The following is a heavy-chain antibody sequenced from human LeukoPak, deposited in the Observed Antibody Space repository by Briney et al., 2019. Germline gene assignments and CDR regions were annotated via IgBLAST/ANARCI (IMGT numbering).Heavy chain of an antibody. D-gene: IGHD6-19*01. V-gene: IGHV1-18*01. J-gene: IGHJ4*02. CDR3: ARGDGGFTGYSSGWYGDYFDY. Sequence: ASVKVSCKASGYTSTSYGISWVRQAPGQGLEWMGWISAYNGNTNYAQKLQGRVTMTTDTSTSTAYMELRSLRSDDTAVYYCARGDGGFTGYSSGWYGDYFDYWGQGTLVTVSS. CDR1: GYTSTSYG. CDR2: ISAYNGNT.